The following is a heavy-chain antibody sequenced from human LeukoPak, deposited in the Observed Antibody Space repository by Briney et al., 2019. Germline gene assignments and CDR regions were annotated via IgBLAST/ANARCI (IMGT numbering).Heavy chain of an antibody. CDR3: ASTGTKATRDAFDI. D-gene: IGHD1-26*01. CDR1: GFTFSSYE. Sequence: PGGSLRLSCAASGFTFSSYEMNWVRQAPGKGLEWVSYISSSGSTIYYADSVKGRFTISRDNAKNSLYLQMNSLRAEDTAVYYCASTGTKATRDAFDIWGQGTMVTVSS. J-gene: IGHJ3*02. CDR2: ISSSGSTI. V-gene: IGHV3-48*03.